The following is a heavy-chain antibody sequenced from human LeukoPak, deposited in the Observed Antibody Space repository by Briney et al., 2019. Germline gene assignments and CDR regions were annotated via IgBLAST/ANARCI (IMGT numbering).Heavy chain of an antibody. D-gene: IGHD3-22*01. J-gene: IGHJ4*02. Sequence: GGSLRLSCAASGFTFSSYAMSWVRHAPGAGPEWVSAIVGSGDSTYYADSVKGRFTISRDNSKNTLYLQMNSLRAEDTAVYYCAKDQLRYYDSSGYYRLWGQGALVTVSS. V-gene: IGHV3-23*01. CDR1: GFTFSSYA. CDR3: AKDQLRYYDSSGYYRL. CDR2: IVGSGDST.